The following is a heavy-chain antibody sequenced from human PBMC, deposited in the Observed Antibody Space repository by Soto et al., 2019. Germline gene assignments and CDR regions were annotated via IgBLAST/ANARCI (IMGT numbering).Heavy chain of an antibody. CDR3: AKGSWLDES. V-gene: IGHV3-23*01. CDR2: ISVSGGRT. D-gene: IGHD6-13*01. CDR1: GFTFSRYD. J-gene: IGHJ5*02. Sequence: EVHLLESGGGLVQPGGSLRLSCAASGFTFSRYDMSWVRQAPGKGLEWVAVISVSGGRTYYADSVKGRFTISRDNSMNTLYLQMKSLRADDTAVYYCAKGSWLDESWGQGALVTVSS.